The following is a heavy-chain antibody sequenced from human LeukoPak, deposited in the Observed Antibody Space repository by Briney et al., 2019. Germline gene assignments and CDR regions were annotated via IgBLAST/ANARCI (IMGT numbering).Heavy chain of an antibody. Sequence: GASVKVSCKASGYTFTSYGISWVRQAPGQGLEWMGWISAYNGITNYAQKLQGRVTMTTDTSTSTAYMELRSLRSDDTAVYYCARGQGFCTGGVCYMSYFDYWGQGTLVTVSS. CDR3: ARGQGFCTGGVCYMSYFDY. CDR2: ISAYNGIT. V-gene: IGHV1-18*01. D-gene: IGHD2-8*02. CDR1: GYTFTSYG. J-gene: IGHJ4*02.